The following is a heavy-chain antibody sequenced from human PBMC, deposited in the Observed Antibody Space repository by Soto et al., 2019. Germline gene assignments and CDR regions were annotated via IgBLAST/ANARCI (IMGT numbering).Heavy chain of an antibody. V-gene: IGHV4-59*08. CDR1: GASVSSHH. CDR3: GAYRRGAGGRGY. CDR2: DYSDSA. J-gene: IGHJ4*02. D-gene: IGHD6-19*01. Sequence: QVQLQESGPGVVKPSETLSLTCTVSGASVSSHHWTWIRQPPGKGLEWIGDYSDSASYSPSLKSRVAISGDTAKTQSSRTLSSVTAAGTAVYHCGAYRRGAGGRGYWGQGTLVTVSS.